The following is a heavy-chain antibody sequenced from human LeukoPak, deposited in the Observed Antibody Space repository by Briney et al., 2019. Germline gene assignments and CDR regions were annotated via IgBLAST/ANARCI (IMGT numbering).Heavy chain of an antibody. CDR3: ARDRSGYSYGPDAFDI. J-gene: IGHJ3*02. CDR1: GGTFSSYA. D-gene: IGHD5-18*01. Sequence: ASVKVSCKASGGTFSSYAISWVRQAPGQGLEWMGGIIPIFGTANYAQKFQGRVTITADESTSTAYMELSSLRSEDTAVHYCARDRSGYSYGPDAFDIWGQGTMVTVSS. CDR2: IIPIFGTA. V-gene: IGHV1-69*13.